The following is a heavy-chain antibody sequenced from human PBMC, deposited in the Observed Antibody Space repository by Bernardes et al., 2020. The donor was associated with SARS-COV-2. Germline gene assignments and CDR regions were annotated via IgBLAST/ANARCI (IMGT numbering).Heavy chain of an antibody. J-gene: IGHJ4*02. CDR3: AKGDDDNWRGWFDC. D-gene: IGHD1-1*01. Sequence: GGSLRLSCAASGFSFSDYWMHWVRHAPGKGLVWVSRVHPDGSSTIYADSVKGRFTISRDNAKNTLYLQMNSLRADDSAVYYCAKGDDDNWRGWFDCWGQGTLVTVSS. CDR2: VHPDGSST. V-gene: IGHV3-74*01. CDR1: GFSFSDYW.